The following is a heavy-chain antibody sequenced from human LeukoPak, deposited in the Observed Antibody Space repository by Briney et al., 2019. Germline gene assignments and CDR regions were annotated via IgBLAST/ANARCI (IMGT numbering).Heavy chain of an antibody. D-gene: IGHD1-26*01. V-gene: IGHV1-69*13. CDR3: ARGAATSQWELLLAFDY. CDR1: GGTFSSYA. J-gene: IGHJ4*02. Sequence: SVKVSCKASGGTFSSYAISWVRQAPGQGLEWMGGIIPIFGTTNYAQKFQGRVTITADESTSTAYMELSSLRSEDTAVYYCARGAATSQWELLLAFDYWGQGTLVTVSS. CDR2: IIPIFGTT.